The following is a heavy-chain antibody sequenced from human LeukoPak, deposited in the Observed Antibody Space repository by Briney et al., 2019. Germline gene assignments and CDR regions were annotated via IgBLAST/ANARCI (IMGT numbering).Heavy chain of an antibody. CDR3: AKDRATSSGTYYGYFDY. CDR2: INPNTGDT. Sequence: ASVKVSCKASGYTFTAYNMHWVRQAPGQGLEWMGWINPNTGDTYSAQKFQGRVTMTRDTSINTAYMELSRLTSDDTAVYYCAKDRATSSGTYYGYFDYWGQGTLVTVSS. D-gene: IGHD1-26*01. CDR1: GYTFTAYN. J-gene: IGHJ4*02. V-gene: IGHV1-2*02.